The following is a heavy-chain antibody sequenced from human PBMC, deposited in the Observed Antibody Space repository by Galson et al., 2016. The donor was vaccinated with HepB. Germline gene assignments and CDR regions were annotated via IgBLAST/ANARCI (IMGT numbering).Heavy chain of an antibody. D-gene: IGHD3-22*01. V-gene: IGHV3-7*03. CDR1: GFTFSSYW. Sequence: SLRLSCAASGFTFSSYWMSWVRQAPGKGLEWVANIKQDGSDKNYVDSVKGRFTISRDNARNSLFLQMNSLRAEDTAVYYCVRDDYYDSSGYFHYYNGMDVWGQGTTVTVSS. J-gene: IGHJ6*02. CDR2: IKQDGSDK. CDR3: VRDDYYDSSGYFHYYNGMDV.